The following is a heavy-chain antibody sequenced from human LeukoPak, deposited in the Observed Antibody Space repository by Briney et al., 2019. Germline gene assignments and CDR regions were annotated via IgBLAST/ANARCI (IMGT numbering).Heavy chain of an antibody. CDR2: VQQDGSEK. V-gene: IGHV3-7*01. D-gene: IGHD2-8*02. CDR3: VRAPATNEWRCMDY. J-gene: IGHJ4*02. CDR1: GFTFSNYW. Sequence: GGSLRLSCTASGFTFSNYWMSWVRQAPGKGLEWVANVQQDGSEKRYVDPVKGRFTISRDNAKNSLYLQMNSLRAEDTGVYYCVRAPATNEWRCMDYWGQGTLVTVSS.